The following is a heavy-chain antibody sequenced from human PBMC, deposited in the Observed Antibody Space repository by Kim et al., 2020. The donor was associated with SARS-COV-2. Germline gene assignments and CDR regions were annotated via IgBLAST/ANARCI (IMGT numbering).Heavy chain of an antibody. V-gene: IGHV1-8*01. CDR1: GYTFTSYD. D-gene: IGHD2-2*01. J-gene: IGHJ4*02. CDR2: MNPNSGNT. CDR3: ARVLGKSRYCSSTSCLGNVFDY. Sequence: ASVKVSCKASGYTFTSYDINWVRQATGQGLEWMGWMNPNSGNTGYAQKFQGRVTMTRNTSISTAYMELSSLRSEDTAVYYCARVLGKSRYCSSTSCLGNVFDYWGQGTLVTVSS.